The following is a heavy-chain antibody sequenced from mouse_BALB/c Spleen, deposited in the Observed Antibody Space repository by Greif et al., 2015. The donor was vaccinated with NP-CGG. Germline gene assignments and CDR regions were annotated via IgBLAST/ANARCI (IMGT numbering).Heavy chain of an antibody. Sequence: VQLQQSGVELVKPGASVKLSCTASGFNIKDTYMHWVKQRPEQGLEWIGRIDPANGNTKYDPKFQGKATITADTSSNTAYLQLSSLTSEDTAVYYCARNDGFAYWGQGTLVTVSA. CDR3: ARNDGFAY. D-gene: IGHD2-12*01. J-gene: IGHJ3*01. CDR2: IDPANGNT. CDR1: GFNIKDTY. V-gene: IGHV14-3*02.